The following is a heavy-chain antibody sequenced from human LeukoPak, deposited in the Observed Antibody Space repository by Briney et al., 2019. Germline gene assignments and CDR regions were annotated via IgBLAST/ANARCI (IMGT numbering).Heavy chain of an antibody. Sequence: PGGSLRLSCAGSGFTFSDYQMTWVRQVPGKGLEWLSYISSSGSTIYYADSVKGRFTISRDNAKNSLYLQTNSLGAEDTAVYYCASDPPGDYGLGFWGQGTLVTVSS. D-gene: IGHD4-17*01. J-gene: IGHJ4*02. CDR2: ISSSGSTI. CDR3: ASDPPGDYGLGF. V-gene: IGHV3-48*03. CDR1: GFTFSDYQ.